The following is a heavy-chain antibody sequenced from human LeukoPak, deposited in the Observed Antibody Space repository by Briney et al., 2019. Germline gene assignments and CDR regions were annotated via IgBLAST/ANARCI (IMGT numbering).Heavy chain of an antibody. Sequence: GASVKVSCKASGYTFTSYAMHWVRQAPGQRLEWMGWINAGNGNTKYSQKFQGRVTITRDTSASTAYMELSSLRSEDTAVYYCARGVFGVLWNWFDPWGQGTLVTVSS. CDR3: ARGVFGVLWNWFDP. D-gene: IGHD3-16*01. J-gene: IGHJ5*02. CDR1: GYTFTSYA. CDR2: INAGNGNT. V-gene: IGHV1-3*01.